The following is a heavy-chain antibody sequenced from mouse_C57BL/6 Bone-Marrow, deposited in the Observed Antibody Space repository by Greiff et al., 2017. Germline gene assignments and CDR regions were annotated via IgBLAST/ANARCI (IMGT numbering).Heavy chain of an antibody. Sequence: EVMLVESGGGLVQPGGSLSLSCAASGFTFTDYYMSWVRQPPGKALEWLGFIRNKANGYTTEYSASVKARFTISRDNSQSILYLHMNALSAEDSATYYCARYVVATDYFDYWGQGTTLTVSS. J-gene: IGHJ2*01. CDR2: IRNKANGYTT. V-gene: IGHV7-3*01. CDR3: ARYVVATDYFDY. CDR1: GFTFTDYY. D-gene: IGHD1-1*01.